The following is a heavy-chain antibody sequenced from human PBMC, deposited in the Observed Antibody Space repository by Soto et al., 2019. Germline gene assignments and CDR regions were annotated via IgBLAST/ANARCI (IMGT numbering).Heavy chain of an antibody. CDR2: IRAYHGNT. Sequence: QVQLVQSGAEVQKPGASVKVSCKASGYTFSSYGISWVRQAPGQGLEWMGWIRAYHGNTKYAQKPQGRVTIPTDTSTSTAYLELTSLRSDDTAVYYCARRDGGTTLDFDYWCQGTLVTVSS. J-gene: IGHJ4*02. CDR3: ARRDGGTTLDFDY. D-gene: IGHD1-1*01. CDR1: GYTFSSYG. V-gene: IGHV1-18*01.